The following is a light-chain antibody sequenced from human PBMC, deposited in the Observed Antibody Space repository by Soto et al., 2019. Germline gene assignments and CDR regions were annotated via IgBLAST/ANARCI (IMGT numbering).Light chain of an antibody. CDR2: DTS. CDR3: QQRTNWPRSFT. V-gene: IGKV3-11*01. CDR1: QSVSSY. Sequence: EIVLTQSPATLSLSPGERATLSCRASQSVSSYLAWYQQKPGQAPRLLIYDTSKRATGIPARFSGSGSGTDFNLTISSLEPEDFAVSYCQQRTNWPRSFTFGPGTKVDIK. J-gene: IGKJ3*01.